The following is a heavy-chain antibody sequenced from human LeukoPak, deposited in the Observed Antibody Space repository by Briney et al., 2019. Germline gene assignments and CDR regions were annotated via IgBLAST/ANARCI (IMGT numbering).Heavy chain of an antibody. Sequence: ASAKVSCKASGYTFTGYYIHWVRQAPGQGLEWMGWINPNNGDTNFAQKFQGRVTMTRDTSISTVYMELSSLRSEDTAFYYCARVGDYSPRGWFDPWGQGTLVTVSS. D-gene: IGHD4-11*01. CDR1: GYTFTGYY. CDR2: INPNNGDT. V-gene: IGHV1-2*02. CDR3: ARVGDYSPRGWFDP. J-gene: IGHJ5*02.